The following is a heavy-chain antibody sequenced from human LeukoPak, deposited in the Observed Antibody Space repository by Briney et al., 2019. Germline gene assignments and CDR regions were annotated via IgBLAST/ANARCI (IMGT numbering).Heavy chain of an antibody. V-gene: IGHV4-34*01. CDR3: ARGQEPDCSSTSCPNWFDP. J-gene: IGHJ5*02. CDR1: GGSFSGYY. D-gene: IGHD2-2*01. Sequence: NASETLSLTCAVYGGSFSGYYWSWIRQPPGKGLEWIGEINHSGSTNYNPSLKSRVTISVDTSKNQFSLKLSSVTAADTAVYYRARGQEPDCSSTSCPNWFDPWGQGTLVTVSS. CDR2: INHSGST.